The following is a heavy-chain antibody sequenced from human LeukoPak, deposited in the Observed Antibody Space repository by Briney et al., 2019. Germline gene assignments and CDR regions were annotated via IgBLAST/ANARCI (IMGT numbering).Heavy chain of an antibody. V-gene: IGHV1-24*01. CDR1: GYTLTELS. D-gene: IGHD3-22*01. CDR2: FDPEDGET. Sequence: GASVKVSCKVSGYTLTELSMHWVRQAPGKGLEWMGGFDPEDGETIYAQKFQGRVTMTEDTSTDTAYMELSSLRSEDTAVYYCARNVAYYDSSGYDGYDAFDIWGQGTMVTVSS. CDR3: ARNVAYYDSSGYDGYDAFDI. J-gene: IGHJ3*02.